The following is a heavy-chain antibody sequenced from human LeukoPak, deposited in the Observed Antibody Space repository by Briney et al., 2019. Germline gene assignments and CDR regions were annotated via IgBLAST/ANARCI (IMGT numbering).Heavy chain of an antibody. D-gene: IGHD3-16*01. Sequence: SEALSLTCTVSGGSISGYYWTWIRQPPGKGLEWIGQIHYSGKADYNPSLRSRITISVDTSKNQMSLKLSSVTAADTAVYYCARFGVYYDMGVWGQGTTVTVS. CDR1: GGSISGYY. CDR3: ARFGVYYDMGV. V-gene: IGHV4-59*01. CDR2: IHYSGKA. J-gene: IGHJ6*02.